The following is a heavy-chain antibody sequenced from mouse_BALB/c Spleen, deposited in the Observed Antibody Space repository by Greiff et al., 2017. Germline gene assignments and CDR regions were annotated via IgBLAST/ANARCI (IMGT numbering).Heavy chain of an antibody. CDR3: ARGEGVYYVWYFDV. CDR2: INPYNDGT. J-gene: IGHJ1*01. Sequence: VQLQQSGPELVKPGASVKMSCKASGYTFTSYVMHWVKQKPGQGLEWIGYINPYNDGTKYNEKFKGKATLTSDKSSITAYMELSSLTSEDSAVYYCARGEGVYYVWYFDVWGAGTTVTVSS. D-gene: IGHD1-1*01. CDR1: GYTFTSYV. V-gene: IGHV1-14*01.